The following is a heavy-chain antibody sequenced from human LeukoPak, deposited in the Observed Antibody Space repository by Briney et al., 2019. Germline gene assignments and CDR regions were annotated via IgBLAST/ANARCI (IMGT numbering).Heavy chain of an antibody. J-gene: IGHJ4*02. CDR2: IRSKTDAEIA. V-gene: IGHV3-15*01. Sequence: GGSLRLSCAASGFTFTKAWMSWVRQIPGMGLEWVARIRSKTDAEIAEYATSVKGRFTISRDDSQNTLYLQMNSLETDDTAVYYCTTDVHTYFSDSIRSYSRGWYFDYWGQGTLVSVSS. D-gene: IGHD3-22*01. CDR1: GFTFTKAW. CDR3: TTDVHTYFSDSIRSYSRGWYFDY.